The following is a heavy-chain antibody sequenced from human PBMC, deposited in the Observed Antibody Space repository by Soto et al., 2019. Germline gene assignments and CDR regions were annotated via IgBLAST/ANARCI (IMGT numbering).Heavy chain of an antibody. CDR3: ANSRGGTFLGYHGMDI. CDR1: GGTFSSRA. CDR2: IIPVFGRV. V-gene: IGHV1-69*13. J-gene: IGHJ6*02. D-gene: IGHD3-16*01. Sequence: ASVKVSCKASGGTFSSRAISWVRQAPGQGLEWMGGIIPVFGRVNYAEKFQDRVTITADESTGTVYMELSSLRSEDTALYYCANSRGGTFLGYHGMDIWGQGTTVTVSS.